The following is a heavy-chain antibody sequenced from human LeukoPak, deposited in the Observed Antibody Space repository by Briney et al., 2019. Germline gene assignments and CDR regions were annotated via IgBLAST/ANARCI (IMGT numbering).Heavy chain of an antibody. J-gene: IGHJ6*02. D-gene: IGHD3-3*01. CDR2: ISGSGDSV. CDR1: GFTFRNYA. CDR3: ARDFWATNYYYGMDV. Sequence: GRSLRLSCAASGFTFRNYAMAWVRQAPGKGLECVSAISGSGDSVRHADSVKGRFTISRDNSKNTLYLQMDNLRAEDTALCYCARDFWATNYYYGMDVWGQGTTVTVS. V-gene: IGHV3-23*01.